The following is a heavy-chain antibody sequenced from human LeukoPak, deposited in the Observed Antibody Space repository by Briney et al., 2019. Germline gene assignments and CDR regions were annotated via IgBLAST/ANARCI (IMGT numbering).Heavy chain of an antibody. Sequence: GGTLRLSCAASGFTFSSYGMSWVRQAPGKGLEWVSSIRSSGDSTYYADSVKGRFTISRDNSKNTLYLQMNSLRAEDTAVYYCAKGGRFPAPWGQGTLVTVSS. V-gene: IGHV3-23*01. D-gene: IGHD3-3*01. CDR1: GFTFSSYG. CDR2: IRSSGDST. CDR3: AKGGRFPAP. J-gene: IGHJ5*02.